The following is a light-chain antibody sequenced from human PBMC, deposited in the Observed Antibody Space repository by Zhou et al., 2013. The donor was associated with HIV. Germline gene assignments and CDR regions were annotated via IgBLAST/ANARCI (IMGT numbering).Light chain of an antibody. CDR2: GAS. CDR3: QQYNYWPPYT. Sequence: PGDRATLSCRASQSVTDNYLAWYQQKPGQAPRLLIYGASTRATGIPGRFSGSGSGTEFTLTISSLQSEDSAVYYCQQYNYWPPYTFGQGTKLEIK. J-gene: IGKJ2*01. CDR1: QSVTDNY. V-gene: IGKV3-15*01.